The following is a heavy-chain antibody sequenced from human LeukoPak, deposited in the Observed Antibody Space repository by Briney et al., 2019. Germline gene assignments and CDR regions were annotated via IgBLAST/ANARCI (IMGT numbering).Heavy chain of an antibody. CDR2: ISAYNGNT. D-gene: IGHD3-22*01. Sequence: ASVKVSCKASGYTFTSYGISWVRQAPGQGLEWMGWISAYNGNTNYAQKLQGRVTMTTDTSTSTAYMELRSLRSDDTAVYYCARDYYDSSGYPNYYYYMDVWGKGTTVTVSS. V-gene: IGHV1-18*01. CDR3: ARDYYDSSGYPNYYYYMDV. CDR1: GYTFTSYG. J-gene: IGHJ6*03.